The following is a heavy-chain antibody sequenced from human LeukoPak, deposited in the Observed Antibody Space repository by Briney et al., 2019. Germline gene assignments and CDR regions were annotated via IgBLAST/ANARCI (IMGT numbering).Heavy chain of an antibody. V-gene: IGHV3-20*01. D-gene: IGHD1-7*01. CDR1: GFTFSSYE. J-gene: IGHJ4*02. Sequence: GGSLRLSCAASGFTFSSYEMNWVRQAPGKGLEWVSGTNRRGDITGYADFVKGRFTISRDNAKNSLYLQMNSLRVEDTALYHCARKGLGGELGGFDSWGQGTLVTVSS. CDR3: ARKGLGGELGGFDS. CDR2: TNRRGDIT.